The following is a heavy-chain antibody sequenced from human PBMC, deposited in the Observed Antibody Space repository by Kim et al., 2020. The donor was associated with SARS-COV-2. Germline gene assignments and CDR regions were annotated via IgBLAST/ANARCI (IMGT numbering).Heavy chain of an antibody. D-gene: IGHD1-1*01. CDR2: IWYDGSNK. Sequence: GGSLRLSCAASGFTFSSYGMHWVRQAPGKGLEWVAVIWYDGSNKYYADSVKGRFTISRDNSKNTLYLQMNSLRAEDTAVYYCAKDGGHERRGGFDYWGQGTLVTISS. CDR1: GFTFSSYG. V-gene: IGHV3-33*06. J-gene: IGHJ4*02. CDR3: AKDGGHERRGGFDY.